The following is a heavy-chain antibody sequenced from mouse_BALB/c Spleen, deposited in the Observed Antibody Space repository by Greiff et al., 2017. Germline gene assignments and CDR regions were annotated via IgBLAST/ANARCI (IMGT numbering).Heavy chain of an antibody. Sequence: EVQLQQSGPELVKTGASVKISCKASGYSFTGYYMHWVKQSHVKSLEWIGRINPYNGATSYNQNFKDKASLTVDKSSSTAYMELHSLTSEDSAVYYCARIWDYWYFDVWGAGTTVTVSS. V-gene: IGHV1-26*01. CDR1: GYSFTGYY. D-gene: IGHD4-1*01. CDR3: ARIWDYWYFDV. CDR2: INPYNGAT. J-gene: IGHJ1*01.